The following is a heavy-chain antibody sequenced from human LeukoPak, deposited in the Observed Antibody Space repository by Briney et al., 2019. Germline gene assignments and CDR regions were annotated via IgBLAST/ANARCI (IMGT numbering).Heavy chain of an antibody. CDR2: IYSGGKT. V-gene: IGHV3-53*01. CDR3: ARETPTRPPFEY. CDR1: GFTVSSNY. J-gene: IGHJ4*02. Sequence: GGSLRLSCAASGFTVSSNYMSWVRQAPGKGLEWVSGIYSGGKTYYADSVKGRFTISRDNSKNMLYLQMNSMRADDTAVYYCARETPTRPPFEYWGQGTLVTVSS. D-gene: IGHD6-6*01.